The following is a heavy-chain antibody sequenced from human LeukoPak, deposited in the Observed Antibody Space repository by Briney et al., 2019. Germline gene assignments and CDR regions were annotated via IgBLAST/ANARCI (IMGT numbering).Heavy chain of an antibody. Sequence: GGSLRLSCAASGFTFSSYAMSWVRQAPGKGLEWVSAISGSGGSTYYADSVKGRFTISRDNSKNTLYPQMNSLRAEDTAVYYCAKAQGSGSYYHPKYYYGMDVWGQGTTVTVSS. D-gene: IGHD3-10*01. J-gene: IGHJ6*02. CDR1: GFTFSSYA. CDR2: ISGSGGST. V-gene: IGHV3-23*01. CDR3: AKAQGSGSYYHPKYYYGMDV.